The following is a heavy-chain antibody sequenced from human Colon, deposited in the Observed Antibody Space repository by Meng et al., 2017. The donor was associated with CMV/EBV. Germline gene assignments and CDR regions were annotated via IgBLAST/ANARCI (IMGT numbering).Heavy chain of an antibody. D-gene: IGHD2-2*01. CDR3: ARDVVVPAAISYYYYGMDV. CDR1: GFTVSSNY. CDR2: LSGSRTII. Sequence: GGSLRLSCAASGFTVSSNYMSWVRQAPGKGLEWVAYLSGSRTIIDYADSVKGRFTISRDNAKNSLYLQMNSLRAEDTAVYYCARDVVVPAAISYYYYGMDVWGQGTTVTVSS. V-gene: IGHV3-48*04. J-gene: IGHJ6*02.